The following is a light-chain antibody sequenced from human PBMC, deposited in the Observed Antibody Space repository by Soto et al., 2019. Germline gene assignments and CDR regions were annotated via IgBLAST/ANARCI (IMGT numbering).Light chain of an antibody. Sequence: QSALTQPASVSGSPGQSITISCTGTSSDVGGYEYVSWYQQHPGKAPKLMIYAVSNRPSGVSTRFSGSKSGNTASLTISGLQADDEAHYYCSSFTSSSTLPSVFGTGTKLTVL. CDR3: SSFTSSSTLPSV. V-gene: IGLV2-14*01. CDR2: AVS. J-gene: IGLJ1*01. CDR1: SSDVGGYEY.